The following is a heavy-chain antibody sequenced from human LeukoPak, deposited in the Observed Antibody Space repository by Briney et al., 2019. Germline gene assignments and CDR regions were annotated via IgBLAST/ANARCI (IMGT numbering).Heavy chain of an antibody. D-gene: IGHD3-10*01. J-gene: IGHJ4*02. V-gene: IGHV3-7*01. CDR3: ARVRAIGY. CDR1: GFTFSSYA. Sequence: GGSLRLSCAASGFTFSSYAMSWVRQAPGKGLEWVANIKQDGSEKYYVDSVKGRFTISRDNAKNSLYLQMNSLRAEDTAVYYCARVRAIGYWGQGTLVTVSS. CDR2: IKQDGSEK.